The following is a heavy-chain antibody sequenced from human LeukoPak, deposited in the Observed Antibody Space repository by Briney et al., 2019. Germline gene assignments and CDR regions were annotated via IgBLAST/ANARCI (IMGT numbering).Heavy chain of an antibody. J-gene: IGHJ3*02. CDR1: GCTFSSFA. CDR2: IIPILGIA. Sequence: ASVKVSFKASGCTFSSFAISWMRQAPGQGLEWMGRIIPILGIANYAQKFQGRVTITADKSTSTAYMELSSLRSEDTAVYYWASEPGDQYGLPIWGQGTMVTVSS. V-gene: IGHV1-69*04. CDR3: ASEPGDQYGLPI. D-gene: IGHD3-16*01.